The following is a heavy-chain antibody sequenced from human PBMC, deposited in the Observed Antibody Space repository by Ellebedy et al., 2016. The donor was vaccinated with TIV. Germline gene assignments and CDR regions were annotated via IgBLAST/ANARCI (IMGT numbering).Heavy chain of an antibody. CDR3: ARGGSAGVYYDFWSGYYGDWFDP. CDR1: GGSISSSNW. Sequence: SETLSLTXAVSGGSISSSNWWSWVRQPPGKGLEWIGEIYHSGSTNYNPSLKSRVTISVDKSKNQFSLKLSSVTAADTAVHYCARGGSAGVYYDFWSGYYGDWFDPWGQGTLVTVSS. V-gene: IGHV4-4*02. D-gene: IGHD3-3*01. J-gene: IGHJ5*02. CDR2: IYHSGST.